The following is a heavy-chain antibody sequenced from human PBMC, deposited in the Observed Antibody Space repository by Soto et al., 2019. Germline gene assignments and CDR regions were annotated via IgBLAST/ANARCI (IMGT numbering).Heavy chain of an antibody. J-gene: IGHJ6*02. D-gene: IGHD2-2*02. CDR2: IGTAGDT. CDR3: ARFSPHGGIPYYYYGMDV. Sequence: GALRLSCAPPGFTFSSYDMPWDRQATGKGLEWVSAIGTAGDTYYPGSVKGRFTISRENAKNSLYLQMNSLRAEDTAVYYCARFSPHGGIPYYYYGMDVWGQGTTVTVSS. V-gene: IGHV3-13*01. CDR1: GFTFSSYD.